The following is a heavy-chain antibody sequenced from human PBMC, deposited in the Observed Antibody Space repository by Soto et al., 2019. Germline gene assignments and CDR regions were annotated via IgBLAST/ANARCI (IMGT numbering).Heavy chain of an antibody. CDR3: ARTWRNAHGMDV. Sequence: QVQLVESGGGVVQPGRSLRLSCAASGFTFSSYAMHWVRQAPGKGLEWVAVISYDGSNKYYADSVKGRFTISRDNSKNTLYLQMNSLIAEDTAVYYCARTWRNAHGMDVWGQGTTVTVSS. D-gene: IGHD4-4*01. J-gene: IGHJ6*02. CDR2: ISYDGSNK. V-gene: IGHV3-30-3*01. CDR1: GFTFSSYA.